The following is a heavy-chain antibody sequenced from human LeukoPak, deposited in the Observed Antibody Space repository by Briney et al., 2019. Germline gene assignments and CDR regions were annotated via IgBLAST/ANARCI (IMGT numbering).Heavy chain of an antibody. CDR3: ARIGRRELPCF. CDR1: GFTFSSLW. J-gene: IGHJ4*02. CDR2: IKPDGSDK. D-gene: IGHD1-7*01. V-gene: IGHV3-7*03. Sequence: GGSLRLSCAASGFTFSSLWMGWLRQAPGKGQEWVANIKPDGSDKYYVESVKGRFTISRDNAKNSLYLQMNSLRVEDTAIYYCARIGRRELPCFWGQGTLVTVSS.